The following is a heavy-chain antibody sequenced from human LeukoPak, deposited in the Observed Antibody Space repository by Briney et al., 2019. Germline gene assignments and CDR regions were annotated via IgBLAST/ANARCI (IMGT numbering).Heavy chain of an antibody. Sequence: SVKVSCKASGYTFTSYGISWVRQAPGQGLEWMGGIIPIFGTANYAQKFQGRVTITADESTSTAYMELSSLRSEDTAVYYCARDCGFWSGCYAFDIWGQGTMVTVSS. CDR1: GYTFTSYG. V-gene: IGHV1-69*13. CDR3: ARDCGFWSGCYAFDI. CDR2: IIPIFGTA. J-gene: IGHJ3*02. D-gene: IGHD3-3*01.